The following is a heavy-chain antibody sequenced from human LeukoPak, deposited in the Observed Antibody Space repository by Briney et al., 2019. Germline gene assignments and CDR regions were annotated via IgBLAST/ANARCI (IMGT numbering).Heavy chain of an antibody. V-gene: IGHV3-48*04. J-gene: IGHJ4*02. D-gene: IGHD6-19*01. Sequence: GGSLRLSCAASGFTFSTYSMNWVRQAPGKGLEWISYITDDSTTMYYADSVKGRFTISRDNAKNSLYLQMNSLRAEDTAVYYCVARGGWARFDYWGQGTLVTVSS. CDR3: VARGGWARFDY. CDR1: GFTFSTYS. CDR2: ITDDSTTM.